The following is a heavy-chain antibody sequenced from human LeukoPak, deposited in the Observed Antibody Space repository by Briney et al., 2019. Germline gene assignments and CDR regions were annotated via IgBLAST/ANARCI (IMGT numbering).Heavy chain of an antibody. J-gene: IGHJ6*03. Sequence: GGSLRLSCAASGFTFSSYWMSWVRQASGKGLEWVGLVRSKANSYATSYSASVKGRFTISRDDSKNTAYLQMNSLKTEDTAIYYCTSRGNYDSSYYMDVWGKGTTVTVSS. CDR1: GFTFSSYW. D-gene: IGHD3-22*01. CDR3: TSRGNYDSSYYMDV. V-gene: IGHV3-73*01. CDR2: VRSKANSYAT.